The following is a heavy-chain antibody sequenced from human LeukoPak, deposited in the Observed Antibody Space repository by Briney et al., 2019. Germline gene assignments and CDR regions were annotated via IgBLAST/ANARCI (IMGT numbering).Heavy chain of an antibody. CDR3: ARQKNSGWYRSLVFDI. CDR2: IYPGDSDT. CDR1: GYSFTNYW. J-gene: IGHJ3*02. V-gene: IGHV5-51*01. Sequence: GESLQISCKGYGYSFTNYWIGGGRPLPGKGLEWMGIIYPGDSDTRYSPSFQGQVSISVDKSINTAYLQWRSLKASDTAMYYCARQKNSGWYRSLVFDIWGQGTKVTVSS. D-gene: IGHD6-19*01.